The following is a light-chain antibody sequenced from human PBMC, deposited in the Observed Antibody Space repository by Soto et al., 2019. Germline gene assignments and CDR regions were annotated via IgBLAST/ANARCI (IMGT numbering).Light chain of an antibody. CDR2: RAS. Sequence: EVVLTQSPGTLSLSPGERATLSCRASQTVDSTYLAWYQQKPGQAPRLLIYRASSRAAGVPDRFSGSGSGTDFTLTISKLDPEDFAVHYCQQYDTSPPLYTFGQGTKLEIK. J-gene: IGKJ2*01. V-gene: IGKV3-20*01. CDR3: QQYDTSPPLYT. CDR1: QTVDSTY.